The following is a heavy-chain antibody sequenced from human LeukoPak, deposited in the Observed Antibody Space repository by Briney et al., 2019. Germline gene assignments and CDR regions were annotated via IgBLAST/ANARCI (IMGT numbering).Heavy chain of an antibody. CDR3: AREYCSSTSCPVDP. V-gene: IGHV1-69*13. D-gene: IGHD2-2*01. Sequence: ASVKVSCKASGGTFSSYAISWVRQAPGQGLEWMGGIIPIFGTANYAQKFQGRVTITADESMSTAYMELSSLRSEDTAVYYCAREYCSSTSCPVDPWGQGTLVTVSS. CDR1: GGTFSSYA. CDR2: IIPIFGTA. J-gene: IGHJ5*02.